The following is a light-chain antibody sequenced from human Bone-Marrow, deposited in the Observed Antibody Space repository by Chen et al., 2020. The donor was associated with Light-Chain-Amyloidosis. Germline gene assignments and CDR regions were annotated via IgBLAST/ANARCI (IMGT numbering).Light chain of an antibody. J-gene: IGKJ1*01. V-gene: IGKV1-6*01. Sequence: AIQMTQSPSSLSASVGDRVTITCRASQGIRNDLGWYQQKPGKAPKLLIYAASSLQSGVPSRFSGSRSGTDFNITISSLQPEDFATYYCQQDYNYPQTFGQGTKVEIK. CDR2: AAS. CDR3: QQDYNYPQT. CDR1: QGIRND.